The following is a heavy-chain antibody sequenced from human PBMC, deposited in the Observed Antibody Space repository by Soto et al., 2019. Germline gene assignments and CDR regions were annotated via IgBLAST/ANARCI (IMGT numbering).Heavy chain of an antibody. CDR1: GGTFSSYT. D-gene: IGHD6-25*01. CDR3: ASENECGYVGYYGMDV. J-gene: IGHJ6*02. Sequence: QVQLVQSGAEVKKPGSSVKVSCKASGGTFSSYTISWVRQAPGQGLEWMGRIIPILGIANYAQKFQGRVTVTADQSTSTAYMELSSLGSEYMAEYYCASENECGYVGYYGMDVWGQGTTVTVSS. V-gene: IGHV1-69*02. CDR2: IIPILGIA.